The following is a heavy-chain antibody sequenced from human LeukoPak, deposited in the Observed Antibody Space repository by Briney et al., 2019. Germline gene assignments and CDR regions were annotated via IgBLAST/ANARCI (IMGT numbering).Heavy chain of an antibody. CDR1: GFTFSSYS. Sequence: GGSLRLSCAASGFTFSSYSMNWVRQAPGKGLEWVSSISSSSSYIYYADSVKGRFTISRDNAKNSLYLQMNSLRAEDTAVYYCARDRKWYSSSWYEIDYWGQGTLVTVSS. CDR3: ARDRKWYSSSWYEIDY. D-gene: IGHD6-13*01. J-gene: IGHJ4*02. V-gene: IGHV3-21*01. CDR2: ISSSSSYI.